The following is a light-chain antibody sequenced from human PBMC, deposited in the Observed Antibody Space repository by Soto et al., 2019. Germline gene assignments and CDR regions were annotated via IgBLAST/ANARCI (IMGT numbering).Light chain of an antibody. V-gene: IGLV3-21*02. CDR1: NIGITI. J-gene: IGLJ2*01. CDR3: QVWDTSTDHVL. Sequence: SYVLTQPPSVSVAPGQTARITCGGNNIGITIVHWYQQKPGQAPVLVVYDDNDRPSGIPERFSGSHSGNTATLTISRFEAGDGADYYCQVWDTSTDHVLFGGGTKLTVL. CDR2: DDN.